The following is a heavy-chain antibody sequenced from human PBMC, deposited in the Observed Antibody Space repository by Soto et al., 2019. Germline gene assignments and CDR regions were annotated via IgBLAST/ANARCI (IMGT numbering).Heavy chain of an antibody. V-gene: IGHV3-30*01. Sequence: HVQLVESGGGVVQPGRSLRLSCAASGFTFSTSAMHWVRQAPGKGLEWVAVISYDGTNEHYEDSVKGRFTVSRDNSRNTLALKMNSLRPEDTAMYYCVASVFSFDYWGQGSLVTVSS. J-gene: IGHJ4*02. CDR3: VASVFSFDY. D-gene: IGHD2-8*01. CDR1: GFTFSTSA. CDR2: ISYDGTNE.